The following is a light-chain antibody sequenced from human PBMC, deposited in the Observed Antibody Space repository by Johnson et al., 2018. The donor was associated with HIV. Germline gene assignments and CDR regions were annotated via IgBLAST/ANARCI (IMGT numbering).Light chain of an antibody. CDR3: GTWDSSLSTGGGDSYG. J-gene: IGLJ1*01. V-gene: IGLV1-51*01. CDR2: DNN. Sequence: QSVLTQPPSVSAAPGQKVTISCSGSSSNIGNNYVSWYQQVPGTAPKLLIYDNNRRPSGIPDRFSGSRSGTSATLGVTGLQTGDEVDYYCGTWDSSLSTGGGDSYGFGTGTKVTVL. CDR1: SSNIGNNY.